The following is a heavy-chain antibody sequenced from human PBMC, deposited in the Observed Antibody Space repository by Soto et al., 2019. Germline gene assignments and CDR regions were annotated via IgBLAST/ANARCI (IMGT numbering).Heavy chain of an antibody. V-gene: IGHV1-18*01. CDR2: ISGFNGQT. Sequence: ASVKVSCKASGSTFASHGFSWVRQAPVRVLEWMVCISGFNGQTNYALKFQGRVTLTTDTSTSTAYMELRSLRSDDTAVYFCARVDPGGGAVLRADWAQGTLVTFSS. CDR3: ARVDPGGGAVLRAD. D-gene: IGHD3-16*01. CDR1: GSTFASHG. J-gene: IGHJ4*02.